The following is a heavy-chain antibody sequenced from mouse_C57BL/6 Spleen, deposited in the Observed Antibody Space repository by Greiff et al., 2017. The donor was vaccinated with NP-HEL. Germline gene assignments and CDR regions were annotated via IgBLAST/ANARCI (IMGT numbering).Heavy chain of an antibody. CDR1: GYTFTSYW. D-gene: IGHD4-1*01. Sequence: QVQLQQPGAELVMPGASVKLSCKASGYTFTSYWMHWVKPRPGQGLEWIGEIDPSDSYTNYNQKFKGKSTLTVDKSSSTAYMQLSSLTSEDSAVYYCARSKLGLDYWGQGTTLTVSS. J-gene: IGHJ2*01. CDR2: IDPSDSYT. CDR3: ARSKLGLDY. V-gene: IGHV1-69*01.